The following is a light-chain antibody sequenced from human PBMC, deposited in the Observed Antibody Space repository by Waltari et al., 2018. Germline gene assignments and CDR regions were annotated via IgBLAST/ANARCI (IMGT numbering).Light chain of an antibody. Sequence: QLVLTQSPSASASLGASVKLTCTLRRRLSRNVIAWLQQQPEKGPRYLMKVTSDGSHSKGDEIPDRFSGSSSGAERYLTISSLQSEDEADYYCQTGGHGTWVFGGGTKLTVL. CDR2: VTSDGSH. CDR1: RRLSRNV. CDR3: QTGGHGTWV. J-gene: IGLJ3*02. V-gene: IGLV4-69*01.